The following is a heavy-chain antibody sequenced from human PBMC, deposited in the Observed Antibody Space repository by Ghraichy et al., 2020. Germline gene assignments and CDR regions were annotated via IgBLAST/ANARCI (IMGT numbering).Heavy chain of an antibody. V-gene: IGHV3-15*01. CDR1: GFTFSDPW. CDR3: TTMKVGVGAFDL. CDR2: IKDKSTGETT. D-gene: IGHD1-26*01. J-gene: IGHJ3*01. Sequence: GGSLRLSCAASGFTFSDPWMSWVRQAPGKGLEWVGRIKDKSTGETTDYAAPVKGRFTISRDDSKNMLYLQMNSLKTEDTAVYYCTTMKVGVGAFDLGGQGTMVTVSS.